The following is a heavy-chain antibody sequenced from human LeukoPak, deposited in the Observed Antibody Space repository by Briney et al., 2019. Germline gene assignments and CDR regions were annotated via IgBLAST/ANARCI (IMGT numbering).Heavy chain of an antibody. D-gene: IGHD3-10*01. V-gene: IGHV3-15*01. J-gene: IGHJ4*02. CDR2: IKSKTDGGTT. CDR1: GFTFSNAW. CDR3: TIELPPWSITRLDY. Sequence: GGSLRLSCAASGFTFSNAWMSWVRQAPGKGLEWVGRIKSKTDGGTTDYAAPVKGRFTISRDDSKNTLYLQMNSLKAEDTAVYYCTIELPPWSITRLDYWGQGTLVTVSS.